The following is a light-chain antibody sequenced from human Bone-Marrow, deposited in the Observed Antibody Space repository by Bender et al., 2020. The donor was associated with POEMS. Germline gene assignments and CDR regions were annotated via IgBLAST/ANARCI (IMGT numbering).Light chain of an antibody. J-gene: IGLJ3*02. CDR2: NNS. Sequence: QSVLTQPPSASGTPGHRVTISCSGSSSKFGSYPVNWYQQLPGAAPKLVIFNNSQRPSGVPDRFSGSNSGTSASLAISGLLSDDEADFYCATWDDSLNGWVFGGGTKLTFL. CDR3: ATWDDSLNGWV. CDR1: SSKFGSYP. V-gene: IGLV1-44*01.